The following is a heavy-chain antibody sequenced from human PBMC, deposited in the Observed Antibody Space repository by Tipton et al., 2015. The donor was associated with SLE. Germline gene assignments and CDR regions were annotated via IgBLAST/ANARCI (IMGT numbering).Heavy chain of an antibody. Sequence: TLSLTCIVSGGSINNYCWSWIRQPPGKGLEWIGYIYYSGSTTYNPSLKSRITLSVDTSKNQFSLKLTSVTAADTAVYYCARGGSGGYLRGGWDYFDYWGQGTLVTVSS. J-gene: IGHJ4*02. CDR1: GGSINNYC. V-gene: IGHV4-59*01. CDR3: ARGGSGGYLRGGWDYFDY. CDR2: IYYSGST. D-gene: IGHD5-12*01.